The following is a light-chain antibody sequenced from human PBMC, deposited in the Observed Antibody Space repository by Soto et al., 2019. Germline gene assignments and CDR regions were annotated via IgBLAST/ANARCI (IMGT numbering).Light chain of an antibody. V-gene: IGKV1-5*01. Sequence: DIPMTQSPSTLSASVGDRVTITCRASQTITNWLAWYQQKPGKAPKLLIYGASISESGVPSRFSGSGSGTEFTLTINSLQADDFATYYCQQYNHYWTFGQGTKVEIK. CDR2: GAS. CDR1: QTITNW. J-gene: IGKJ1*01. CDR3: QQYNHYWT.